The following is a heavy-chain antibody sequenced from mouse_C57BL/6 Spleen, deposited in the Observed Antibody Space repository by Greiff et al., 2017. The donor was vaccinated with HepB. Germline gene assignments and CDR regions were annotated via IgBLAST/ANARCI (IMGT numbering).Heavy chain of an antibody. V-gene: IGHV1-80*01. D-gene: IGHD2-4*01. CDR1: GYAFSSYW. CDR2: IYPGDGDT. J-gene: IGHJ4*01. Sequence: QVQLQQSGAELVKPGASVKISCKASGYAFSSYWMNWVKQRPGKGLEWIGQIYPGDGDTNYNGKFKGKATLTADKSSSTAYMQLSSLTSEDSAVYFCARDDYVGAMDYWGQGTSVTVSS. CDR3: ARDDYVGAMDY.